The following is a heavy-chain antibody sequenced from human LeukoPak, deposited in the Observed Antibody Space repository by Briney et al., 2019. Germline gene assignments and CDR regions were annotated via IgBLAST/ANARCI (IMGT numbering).Heavy chain of an antibody. CDR2: ISGSGGST. D-gene: IGHD1-20*01. V-gene: IGHV3-23*01. CDR3: AKSDNWNPYYFDY. J-gene: IGHJ4*02. Sequence: PGGSLRLSYAASGFTFSSYAMSWVRQAPGKGLEWVSAISGSGGSTYYADSVKGRFTISRDNSKNTLYLQMNSLRAEDTAVYYCAKSDNWNPYYFDYWGQGTLVTVSS. CDR1: GFTFSSYA.